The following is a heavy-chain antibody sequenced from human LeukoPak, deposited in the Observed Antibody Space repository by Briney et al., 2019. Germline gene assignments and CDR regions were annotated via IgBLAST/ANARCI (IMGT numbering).Heavy chain of an antibody. CDR1: GGSISSSNW. Sequence: PSETLSLTCAVSGGSISSSNWWSWVRQPPGKGLEWIGEIYHRGSTNYNPSLKSRVTISVDTSKNQFSLKLSSVTAADTAVYYCARMIVGAHSDYWGQGTLVTVSS. J-gene: IGHJ4*02. V-gene: IGHV4-4*02. D-gene: IGHD1-26*01. CDR3: ARMIVGAHSDY. CDR2: IYHRGST.